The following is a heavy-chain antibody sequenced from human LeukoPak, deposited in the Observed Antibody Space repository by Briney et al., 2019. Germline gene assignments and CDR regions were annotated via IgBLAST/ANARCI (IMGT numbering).Heavy chain of an antibody. V-gene: IGHV4-59*08. J-gene: IGHJ4*02. CDR1: GGSIGTYY. CDR2: VYYNGNT. Sequence: SGTLSLTCTVSGGSIGTYYWSWIRQPPGEGLEWIGYVYYNGNTNYNPSLKSRVTISVDTSKNQFSLKLNSVTAADTAVYFCARRVAVTARYYFDFWGQGTLVTVSS. CDR3: ARRVAVTARYYFDF. D-gene: IGHD6-19*01.